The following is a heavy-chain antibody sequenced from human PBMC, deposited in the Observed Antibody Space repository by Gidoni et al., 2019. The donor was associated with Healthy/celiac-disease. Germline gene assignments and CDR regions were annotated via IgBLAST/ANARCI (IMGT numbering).Heavy chain of an antibody. CDR3: TRDDYYDILTGPSMDV. Sequence: EVQLVESGGGLVQPGRSLRLSCTASGFTFGAYAMSWFRQAPGKGLEWVGFIRSKAYGGTTEYAASVKGRFTISRDDSKSIAYLQMNSLKTEDTAVYYCTRDDYYDILTGPSMDVWGQGTTVTVSS. CDR1: GFTFGAYA. D-gene: IGHD3-9*01. CDR2: IRSKAYGGTT. V-gene: IGHV3-49*03. J-gene: IGHJ6*02.